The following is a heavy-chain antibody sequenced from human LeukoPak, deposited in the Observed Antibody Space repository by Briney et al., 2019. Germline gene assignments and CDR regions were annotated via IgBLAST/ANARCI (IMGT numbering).Heavy chain of an antibody. Sequence: QPGRSLRLSCAASGFTFSIYAMSWVRQAPGKGLQWVSSITSSGDGTYYADSVKGRFTISRDNSENMLYLQMNSLRVEDTAVYFCAKDRPNYYGSNGHYYRRDGDYWGQGTLVTVSS. CDR1: GFTFSIYA. CDR3: AKDRPNYYGSNGHYYRRDGDY. D-gene: IGHD3-22*01. CDR2: ITSSGDGT. J-gene: IGHJ4*02. V-gene: IGHV3-23*01.